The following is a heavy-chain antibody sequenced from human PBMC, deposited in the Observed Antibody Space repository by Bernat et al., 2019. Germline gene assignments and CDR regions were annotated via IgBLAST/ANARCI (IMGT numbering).Heavy chain of an antibody. Sequence: QVQLVESGGGVVQPGRSLRLSCAASGFTFSSYAMHWVRQAPGKGLEWVAVISYDGSNKYYADSVKGRFTISRDNSKNTLYLQMNSLRAEDTAVYYCAREYCTGGVCYTGGYFDYWGQGTLVTVSS. J-gene: IGHJ4*02. CDR1: GFTFSSYA. V-gene: IGHV3-30*01. CDR3: AREYCTGGVCYTGGYFDY. CDR2: ISYDGSNK. D-gene: IGHD2-8*02.